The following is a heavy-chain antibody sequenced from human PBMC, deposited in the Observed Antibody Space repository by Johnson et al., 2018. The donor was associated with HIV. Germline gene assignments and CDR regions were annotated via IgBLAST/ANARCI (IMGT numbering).Heavy chain of an antibody. CDR3: ARDGGVAAAVGVVAFDI. D-gene: IGHD6-13*01. V-gene: IGHV3-48*04. CDR2: ISSSGSTI. Sequence: EVQLVESGGGVVQPGTSLRLSCAASGFTFTSFAMHWVRQAPGKGLEWVSYISSSGSTIYYADSVKGRFTISRDNAENSLYLQMNSLRAEDTAVYYCARDGGVAAAVGVVAFDIWGQGTMVTVSS. J-gene: IGHJ3*02. CDR1: GFTFTSFA.